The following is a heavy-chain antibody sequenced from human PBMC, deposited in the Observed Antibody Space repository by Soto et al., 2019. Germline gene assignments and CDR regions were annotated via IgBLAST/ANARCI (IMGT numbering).Heavy chain of an antibody. CDR1: GYTFTSSG. CDR2: ISTDNGNT. CDR3: ARCIQQDYYYGMDV. Sequence: ASVKVSCKASGYTFTSSGISWVRQAPGQGLEWMGWISTDNGNTNYAQHLQGRVTMTTDTSTSTAYMDLRSLRSDDTAVYYCARCIQQDYYYGMDVWGQGTTVTVSS. D-gene: IGHD5-18*01. J-gene: IGHJ6*02. V-gene: IGHV1-18*01.